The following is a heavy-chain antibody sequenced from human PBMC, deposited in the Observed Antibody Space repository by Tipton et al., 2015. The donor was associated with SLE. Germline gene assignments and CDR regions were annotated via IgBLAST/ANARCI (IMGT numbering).Heavy chain of an antibody. Sequence: TLSLTCTVSGGSISSYYWSWIRQPPGKGLEWIGYIYYSGCTNYNPSLKSRVTISVDTSKNQFSLKLSSVTAADTAVYYCAREYYYYGMDVWGQGTTVTVSS. CDR3: AREYYYYGMDV. J-gene: IGHJ6*02. V-gene: IGHV4-59*01. CDR1: GGSISSYY. CDR2: IYYSGCT.